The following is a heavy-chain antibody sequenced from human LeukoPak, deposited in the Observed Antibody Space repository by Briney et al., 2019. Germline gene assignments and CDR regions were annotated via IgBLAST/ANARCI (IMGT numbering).Heavy chain of an antibody. J-gene: IGHJ6*02. D-gene: IGHD6-19*01. V-gene: IGHV4-39*07. Sequence: SETLSLTCTVSGGSISSSSYYWGWIRQPPGKGLGWIGSIYYSGSTYYNPSLKSRVTISVDTSKNQFSLKLSSVTAADTAVYYCARGGDGNSSGWQYYYYGMDVWGQGTTVTVSS. CDR3: ARGGDGNSSGWQYYYYGMDV. CDR2: IYYSGST. CDR1: GGSISSSSYY.